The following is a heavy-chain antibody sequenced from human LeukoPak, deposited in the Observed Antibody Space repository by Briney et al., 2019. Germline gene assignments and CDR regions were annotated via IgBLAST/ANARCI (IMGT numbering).Heavy chain of an antibody. Sequence: GGSLRLSCAASGFTFSSYTMSWVRQAPGKGLEWVSTITTSDGNTYYADSVKGRFTVSRDNSKNTLYLQMNSLRAEDTAVYYCVKDPFYGGNPLYYFDYWGQGTLVTVSS. V-gene: IGHV3-23*01. D-gene: IGHD4-23*01. CDR3: VKDPFYGGNPLYYFDY. CDR2: ITTSDGNT. CDR1: GFTFSSYT. J-gene: IGHJ4*02.